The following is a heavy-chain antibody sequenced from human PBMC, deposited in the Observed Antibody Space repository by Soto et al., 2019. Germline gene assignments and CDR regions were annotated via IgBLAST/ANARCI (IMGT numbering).Heavy chain of an antibody. V-gene: IGHV1-69*06. CDR1: GGTFSSYA. CDR3: ARWGGYDFWSGYGMDV. Sequence: QVQLVQSGAEVKKPGSSVKVSCKASGGTFSSYAISWVRQAPGQGLEWMGGIIPIFGTANYAQKFQGRVTITADKSTSKAYMELSSLRSEEQAVYYCARWGGYDFWSGYGMDVWGQGTTVTVSS. D-gene: IGHD3-3*01. J-gene: IGHJ6*02. CDR2: IIPIFGTA.